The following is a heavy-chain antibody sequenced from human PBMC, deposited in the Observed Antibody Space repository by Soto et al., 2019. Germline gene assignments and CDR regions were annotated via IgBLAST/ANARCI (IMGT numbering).Heavy chain of an antibody. CDR3: ARGDSTDCSNGVCSFFYNNEIDV. CDR2: INPKSGGT. D-gene: IGHD2-8*01. V-gene: IGHV1-2*04. CDR1: GYSFTDYH. Sequence: ASVKVSCKASGYSFTDYHIHWVRQAPGQGLEWLGRINPKSGGTSTAQKFQGWVTMTTDTSISTASMELTRLTSDDTAIYYCARGDSTDCSNGVCSFFYNNEIDVWG. J-gene: IGHJ6*02.